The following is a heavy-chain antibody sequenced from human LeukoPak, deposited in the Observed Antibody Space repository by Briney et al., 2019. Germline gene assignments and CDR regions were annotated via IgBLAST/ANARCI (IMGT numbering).Heavy chain of an antibody. CDR2: IKVKGAAM. J-gene: IGHJ4*02. V-gene: IGHV3-11*01. CDR3: ARGPRILAAGSYYFDY. D-gene: IGHD6-13*01. Sequence: TGPSLTLSCAASGFTFKDYYFSWIRQAPGNWIGWVSFIKVKGAAMYYADFVKGRFTIPRGNAKSSLYLEMNSLRVEDTAVYYCARGPRILAAGSYYFDYWGQGSLVTVSS. CDR1: GFTFKDYY.